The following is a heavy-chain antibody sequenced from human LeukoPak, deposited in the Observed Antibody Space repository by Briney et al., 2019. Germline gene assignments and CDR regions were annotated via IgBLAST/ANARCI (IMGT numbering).Heavy chain of an antibody. CDR3: AKDLLPYSSGWYYFHY. D-gene: IGHD6-19*01. Sequence: AGGSLRLSCADSGFTFSSYGMHWVRQAPGKGLEWVAVISYDGSYKYYADSVKGRFTISRDNSKNTLDLQMNSLRAEDTAVYYCAKDLLPYSSGWYYFHYWGQGTLVTVSS. CDR2: ISYDGSYK. V-gene: IGHV3-30*18. J-gene: IGHJ4*02. CDR1: GFTFSSYG.